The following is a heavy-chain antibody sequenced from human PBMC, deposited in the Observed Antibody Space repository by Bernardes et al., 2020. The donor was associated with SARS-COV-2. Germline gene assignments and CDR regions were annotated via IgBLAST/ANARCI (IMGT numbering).Heavy chain of an antibody. Sequence: SETLSLTCTVSGGSISSDYWNFYWSWIRQPPGKGLEWIGYIYYSGSTNYNPSLTSRVTISLDMSKNQVSLKLSSVTAADTAVYYCASHMLGEFDYWGQGTLVTVSS. CDR3: ASHMLGEFDY. CDR2: IYYSGST. D-gene: IGHD1-26*01. V-gene: IGHV4-59*08. J-gene: IGHJ4*02. CDR1: GGSISSDY.